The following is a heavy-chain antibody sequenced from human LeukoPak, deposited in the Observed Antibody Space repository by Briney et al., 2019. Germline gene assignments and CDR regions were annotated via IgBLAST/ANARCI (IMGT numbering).Heavy chain of an antibody. J-gene: IGHJ6*02. V-gene: IGHV4-31*03. Sequence: PSEALSLTCTVSGGSISSGGYYWSWIRQHPGKGLEWIGYIYYSGSTYYNPSLKSRVTISVDTSKNQFSLKLSSVTAADTAVYYCASLYDSSGSLGGSDGMDVWGQGTTVTVSS. CDR3: ASLYDSSGSLGGSDGMDV. CDR2: IYYSGST. D-gene: IGHD3-22*01. CDR1: GGSISSGGYY.